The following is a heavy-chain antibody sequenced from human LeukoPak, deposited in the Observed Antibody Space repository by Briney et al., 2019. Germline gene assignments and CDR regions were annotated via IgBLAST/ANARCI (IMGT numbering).Heavy chain of an antibody. V-gene: IGHV3-21*01. CDR3: ARDFQGSSQLGNAFDI. J-gene: IGHJ3*02. CDR2: ISSSSSYI. Sequence: GGSLRLSCAASGFTFSSYSMNWVRQAPGKGLEWVSSISSSSSYIYYADSVKGRFTISRDNAKNSPYLQMNSLGAEDTAVYYCARDFQGSSQLGNAFDIWGQGTMVTVSS. D-gene: IGHD3-10*01. CDR1: GFTFSSYS.